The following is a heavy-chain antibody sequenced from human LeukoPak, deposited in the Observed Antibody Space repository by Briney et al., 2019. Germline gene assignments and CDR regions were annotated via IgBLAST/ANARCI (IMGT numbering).Heavy chain of an antibody. Sequence: PGGSLRLSCAASGFTFNTHGMHWFRQAPGKGLEWVAVIWYDGSNKYYADSVKGRFTISRDNSKNMVYLEMNSLRAEDTAMYYCARDRVGYCASISCFTFDNWGQGTLVTVSS. CDR2: IWYDGSNK. D-gene: IGHD2-2*01. CDR1: GFTFNTHG. V-gene: IGHV3-33*01. CDR3: ARDRVGYCASISCFTFDN. J-gene: IGHJ4*02.